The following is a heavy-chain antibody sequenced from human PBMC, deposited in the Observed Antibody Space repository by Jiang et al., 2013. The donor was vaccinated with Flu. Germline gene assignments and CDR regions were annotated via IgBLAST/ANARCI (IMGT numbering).Heavy chain of an antibody. CDR1: GGTFSSYA. Sequence: GAEVKKPGSSVKVSCKASGGTFSSYAISWVRQAPGQGLEWMGGIIPIFGTANYAQKFQGRVTITADESTSTAYMELSSLRSEDTAVYYCARSPLNYYYDSSGYYLDYWGQGTLVTVSS. J-gene: IGHJ4*02. CDR3: ARSPLNYYYDSSGYYLDY. D-gene: IGHD3-22*01. CDR2: IIPIFGTA. V-gene: IGHV1-69*01.